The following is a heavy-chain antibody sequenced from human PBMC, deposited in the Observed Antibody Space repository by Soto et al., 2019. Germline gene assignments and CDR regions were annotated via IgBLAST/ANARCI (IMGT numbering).Heavy chain of an antibody. J-gene: IGHJ6*02. CDR3: ASSYGMDV. V-gene: IGHV4-59*01. Sequence: VQLQESGPGLVKPSETLSLTCTVSGGSISSYYWSWIRQPPGKGLEWIGYIYYSGSTNYNPSLKSRVTISVDTSKNQFSLKLSSVTAADTAVYYCASSYGMDVWGQGTTVTVSS. CDR2: IYYSGST. CDR1: GGSISSYY.